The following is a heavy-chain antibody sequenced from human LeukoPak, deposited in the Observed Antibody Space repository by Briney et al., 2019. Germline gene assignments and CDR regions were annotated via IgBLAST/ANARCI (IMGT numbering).Heavy chain of an antibody. D-gene: IGHD6-13*01. CDR1: GGSISSGDYY. CDR3: ARAAAAGTPIFDY. Sequence: SETLSLTCTVSGGSISSGDYYWSWIRQPPGKGLEWIGYIYYSGSTYYNPSLKSRVTISVDTSKNQFSLKLSSVTAADTAVYYCARAAAAGTPIFDYWGQGTLVTVSS. V-gene: IGHV4-30-4*02. J-gene: IGHJ4*02. CDR2: IYYSGST.